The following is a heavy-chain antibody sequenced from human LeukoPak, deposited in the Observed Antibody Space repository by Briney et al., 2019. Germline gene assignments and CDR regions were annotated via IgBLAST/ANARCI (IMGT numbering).Heavy chain of an antibody. CDR1: GYTFTSYD. J-gene: IGHJ6*02. CDR3: ARVAAAGTDYYYYYGKDV. CDR2: MNPNSGNT. V-gene: IGHV1-8*01. Sequence: ASVKVSCKASGYTFTSYDINWVRQATGQGLEWMGWMNPNSGNTGYAQKFQGRVTMTRNTSISTAYMELSSLRSEDTAVYYCARVAAAGTDYYYYYGKDVWGQGTTVTVSS. D-gene: IGHD6-13*01.